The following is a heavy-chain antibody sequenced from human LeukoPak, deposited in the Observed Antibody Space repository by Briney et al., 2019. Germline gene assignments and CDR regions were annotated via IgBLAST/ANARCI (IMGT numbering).Heavy chain of an antibody. Sequence: GGSLRLSCAASGFTFSSYAMSWVRQAPGKGLEWVSAISGSGGSTHYADSVKGRFTISRDNSKNTLYLQMNSLRAEDTAVYYCAKDMTMIVVVTLFDYWGQGTLVTVSS. CDR3: AKDMTMIVVVTLFDY. D-gene: IGHD3-22*01. CDR2: ISGSGGST. V-gene: IGHV3-23*01. J-gene: IGHJ4*02. CDR1: GFTFSSYA.